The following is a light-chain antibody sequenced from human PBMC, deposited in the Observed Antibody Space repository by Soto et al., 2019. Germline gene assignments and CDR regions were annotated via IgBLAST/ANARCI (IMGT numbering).Light chain of an antibody. Sequence: QSALTQPASVSGSPGQSITVSCIGTSSDVGGYNYVSWYQQHPGKAPKLVIYEVSDRPSGISSRFSGSKSGNTASLTISGLRAEDEADYYCSSFTTSSTWVFGGGTKLTVL. CDR1: SSDVGGYNY. CDR3: SSFTTSSTWV. J-gene: IGLJ3*02. V-gene: IGLV2-14*01. CDR2: EVS.